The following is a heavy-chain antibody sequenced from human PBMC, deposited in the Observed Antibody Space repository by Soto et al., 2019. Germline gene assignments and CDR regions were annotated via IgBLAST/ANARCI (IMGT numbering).Heavy chain of an antibody. J-gene: IGHJ4*02. CDR1: GGSISSGDYS. Sequence: QLQLQESGSGLVKPSQTLSLTCAVSGGSISSGDYSWNWIRQPPGKGLEWIGYIYYGGSTYYNPSLRSRVTMSVDRSRTQFSLELNSVTAADTAVYYCARVRREYDNSGPVDYWGQGTLVTVSS. V-gene: IGHV4-30-2*01. D-gene: IGHD3-22*01. CDR2: IYYGGST. CDR3: ARVRREYDNSGPVDY.